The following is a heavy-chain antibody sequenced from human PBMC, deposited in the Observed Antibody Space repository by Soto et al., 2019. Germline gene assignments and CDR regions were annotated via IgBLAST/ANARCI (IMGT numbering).Heavy chain of an antibody. D-gene: IGHD2-15*01. V-gene: IGHV4-31*03. CDR2: IYYSGNT. CDR3: ARDRGFCTGGSCYAEYYFDY. CDR1: GGSISSGDYY. J-gene: IGHJ4*02. Sequence: PSETLSLTCTVSGGSISSGDYYWSWIRQHPGKGLEWIGFIYYSGNTYYNPSLKSRLTISVDTSKNQFSLKLSSVTAADTAVYYCARDRGFCTGGSCYAEYYFDYWGQGPLVTVSS.